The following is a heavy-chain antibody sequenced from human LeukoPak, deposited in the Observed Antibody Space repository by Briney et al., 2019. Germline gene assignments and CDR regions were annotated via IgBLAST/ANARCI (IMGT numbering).Heavy chain of an antibody. CDR3: ARGRVVGALDAFDI. Sequence: SETLSLICTVSGGSISTYHWSWIRQPPGKGLEWIGYIYYSGSTNYNPSLKSRVTISVDTSKNQFSLKLSSVTAADTAVYYCARGRVVGALDAFDIWGQGTMVTVSS. D-gene: IGHD1-26*01. J-gene: IGHJ3*02. CDR1: GGSISTYH. CDR2: IYYSGST. V-gene: IGHV4-59*01.